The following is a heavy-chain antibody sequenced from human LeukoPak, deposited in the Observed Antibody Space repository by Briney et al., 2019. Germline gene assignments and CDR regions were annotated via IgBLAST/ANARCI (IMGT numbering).Heavy chain of an antibody. CDR3: VRGDGWFGELLNFDN. D-gene: IGHD3-10*01. J-gene: IGHJ4*02. CDR2: MSTEGNKK. Sequence: GRSLRLSCAASGFTFSDYNMHWVRQAPGKGLDWVALMSTEGNKKYYADSVKGRFNISRDNGKNSLYLPMNSLRDEDTAVYYCVRGDGWFGELLNFDNWGQGTLVTVSP. CDR1: GFTFSDYN. V-gene: IGHV3-30-3*01.